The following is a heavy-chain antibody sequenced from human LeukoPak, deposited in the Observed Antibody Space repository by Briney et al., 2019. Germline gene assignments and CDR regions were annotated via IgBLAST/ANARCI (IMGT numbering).Heavy chain of an antibody. CDR1: GFTFSSYS. V-gene: IGHV3-21*01. Sequence: SGGSLRLSCAASGFTFSSYSTNWVRQAPGKGLEWVSSISSSSSYIYYADSVKGRFTISRDNAKNSLYLQMNSLRAEDTAVYYCARDGQWLVLGGYYYYGMDVWGQGTTVTVSS. CDR2: ISSSSSYI. CDR3: ARDGQWLVLGGYYYYGMDV. J-gene: IGHJ6*02. D-gene: IGHD6-19*01.